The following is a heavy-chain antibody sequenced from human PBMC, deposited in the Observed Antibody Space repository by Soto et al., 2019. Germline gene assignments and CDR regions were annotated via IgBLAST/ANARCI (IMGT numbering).Heavy chain of an antibody. CDR3: AREPRNRIAGSTTSEDY. CDR2: LYSGGST. D-gene: IGHD1-7*01. Sequence: EVQLVESGGGLVQPGGSLRLSCAASGFTVSSNYMSWVRQAPGKGLECVSVLYSGGSTYYADSVKGRFTISRDSSKNTLYLHMKSLRAEDTAVYYCAREPRNRIAGSTTSEDYWGQGTLVTVSS. CDR1: GFTVSSNY. V-gene: IGHV3-66*01. J-gene: IGHJ4*02.